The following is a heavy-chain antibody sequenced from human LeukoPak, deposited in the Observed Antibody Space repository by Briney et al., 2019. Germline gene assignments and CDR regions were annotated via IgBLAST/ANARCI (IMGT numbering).Heavy chain of an antibody. V-gene: IGHV4-34*01. CDR1: GGSFSGYY. J-gene: IGHJ4*02. Sequence: SETLSLTCAVYGGSFSGYYWSWIRQPPGKGLEWIGEINHSGSTNYNPSLKSRVTISVDTSKNQFSLKLSSVTAVDTAVYYCASVRGSGSYFRWYYFDYWGQGTLVTVSS. CDR2: INHSGST. D-gene: IGHD1-26*01. CDR3: ASVRGSGSYFRWYYFDY.